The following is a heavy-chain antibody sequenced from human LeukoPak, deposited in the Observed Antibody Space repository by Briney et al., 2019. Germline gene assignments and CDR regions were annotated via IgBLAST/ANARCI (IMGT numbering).Heavy chain of an antibody. Sequence: SETLSLTCSVSGGSISSYYWSWIRQPPGKGLEWIGYIYYSGSTNYNPSLKSRVTISVDTSKNQFSLKLSSVTAADTAVYYCASGSYHLAAFDIWGQGTMVTVSS. D-gene: IGHD1-26*01. J-gene: IGHJ3*02. CDR1: GGSISSYY. CDR3: ASGSYHLAAFDI. V-gene: IGHV4-59*01. CDR2: IYYSGST.